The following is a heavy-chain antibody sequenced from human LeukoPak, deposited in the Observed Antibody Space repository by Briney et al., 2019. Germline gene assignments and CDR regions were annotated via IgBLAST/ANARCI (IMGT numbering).Heavy chain of an antibody. Sequence: SVKVSCKASGYTFTSYAMNWVRQAPGQGLEWMGVFIPILGTANSTQKFHDRLTITADISTNTAYMELSSLRSEDTAVYFCAAIPVFAVVLHQEPVWGKGTTVTVSS. CDR3: AAIPVFAVVLHQEPV. D-gene: IGHD3-3*01. CDR2: FIPILGTA. J-gene: IGHJ6*04. V-gene: IGHV1-69*10. CDR1: GYTFTSYA.